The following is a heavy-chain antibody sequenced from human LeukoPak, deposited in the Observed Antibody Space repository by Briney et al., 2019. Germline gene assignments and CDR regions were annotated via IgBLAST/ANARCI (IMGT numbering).Heavy chain of an antibody. D-gene: IGHD3-22*01. CDR1: GGSIFADY. V-gene: IGHV4-59*12. CDR2: IYYSGST. J-gene: IGHJ4*02. Sequence: SETLSLTCSVSGGSIFADYWSWIRQPPGKGLEWIGYIYYSGSTNYNPSLKSRVTMSVDTSKNQFSLKLSSVTAADTAVYYCARDYYDSSGFDYWGQGTLVTVSS. CDR3: ARDYYDSSGFDY.